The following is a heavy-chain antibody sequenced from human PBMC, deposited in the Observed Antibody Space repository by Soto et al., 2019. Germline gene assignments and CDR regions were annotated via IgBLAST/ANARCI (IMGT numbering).Heavy chain of an antibody. CDR1: GVSISSYDYY. CDR3: ARHTPAISISDH. CDR2: IYYSGST. J-gene: IGHJ4*02. Sequence: SETLSLTCTVSGVSISSYDYYWSWIRQPPGKGLECIGYIYYSGSTYYNPSLKSRVTISVDTSKNQFSLKLSSVTAADTAVYYCARHTPAISISDHWGQGTLVTVSS. V-gene: IGHV4-30-4*01. D-gene: IGHD2-15*01.